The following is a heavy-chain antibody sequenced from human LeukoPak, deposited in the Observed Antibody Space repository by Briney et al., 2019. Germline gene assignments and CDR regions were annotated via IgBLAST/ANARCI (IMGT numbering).Heavy chain of an antibody. D-gene: IGHD6-13*01. Sequence: SETLSLTCTVSGGSISSHYWSWIRQPPGKRLEWIGYIYYSGSTNYNPSLKSRVTISVDTSKNQFSLKLSSVTAADTAVYYCARALFSSSWYMRYYYYYYMDVWGKGTTVTVSS. CDR1: GGSISSHY. V-gene: IGHV4-59*11. CDR2: IYYSGST. J-gene: IGHJ6*03. CDR3: ARALFSSSWYMRYYYYYYMDV.